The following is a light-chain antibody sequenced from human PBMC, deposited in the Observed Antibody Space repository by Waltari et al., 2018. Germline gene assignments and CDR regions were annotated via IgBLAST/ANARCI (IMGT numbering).Light chain of an antibody. CDR1: SSDVGGYNY. CDR3: SSYTSSSTLVV. V-gene: IGLV2-14*03. J-gene: IGLJ2*01. Sequence: QSALTQPPSVSGSPGQSITISCTGASSDVGGYNYVPWYQQHPGNAPKLTIYDVSNRPSAVSNRFSGAKSGNTASPTISGLQAEDEADYYCSSYTSSSTLVVFGGGTKLTVL. CDR2: DVS.